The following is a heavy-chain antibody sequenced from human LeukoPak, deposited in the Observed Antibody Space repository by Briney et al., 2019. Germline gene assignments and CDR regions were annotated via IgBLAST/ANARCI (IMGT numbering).Heavy chain of an antibody. V-gene: IGHV3-23*01. D-gene: IGHD3-10*01. CDR3: AKSPPRVRGVFYGMDV. J-gene: IGHJ6*02. CDR2: VSGSGGST. CDR1: GFTFSSYA. Sequence: GRSLRLSCAASGFTFSSYAMSWVRQAPGKGLEWVSAVSGSGGSTYYADSVKGRFTISRDNSKNTLYLQMNSLRAEDTAVYYCAKSPPRVRGVFYGMDVWGQGTTVTVSS.